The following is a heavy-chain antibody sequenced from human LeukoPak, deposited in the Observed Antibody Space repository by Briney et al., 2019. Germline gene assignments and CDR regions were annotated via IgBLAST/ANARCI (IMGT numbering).Heavy chain of an antibody. Sequence: SETLSLTCAVSGGSISSSNWWSWVRQPPGKGLEWIGEIYHSGSTNYNPSLKSRVTISVDKSKNQFSLKLSSVTAADTAVYYCARETGDWLLRGYMDVWGKGTTVTVSS. V-gene: IGHV4-4*02. CDR1: GGSISSSNW. J-gene: IGHJ6*03. D-gene: IGHD3-9*01. CDR3: ARETGDWLLRGYMDV. CDR2: IYHSGST.